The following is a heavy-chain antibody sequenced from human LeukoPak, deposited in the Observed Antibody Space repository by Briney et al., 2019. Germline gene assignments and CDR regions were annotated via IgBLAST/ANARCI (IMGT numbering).Heavy chain of an antibody. CDR1: GYTFTDCY. V-gene: IGHV1-2*02. CDR2: INPNSGAT. Sequence: ASVKVSCKASGYTFTDCYIHWVRQAPGQGLEWMGWINPNSGATNSAQNFQGRVTMTRDTSISTAYMELSSLTSDDTAVYYCARDTYGSGNYYFEYWGQGTLLPVSS. D-gene: IGHD3-10*01. J-gene: IGHJ4*02. CDR3: ARDTYGSGNYYFEY.